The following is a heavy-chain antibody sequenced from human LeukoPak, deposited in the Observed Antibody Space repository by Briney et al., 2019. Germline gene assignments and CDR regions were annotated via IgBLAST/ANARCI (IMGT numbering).Heavy chain of an antibody. D-gene: IGHD3-22*01. J-gene: IGHJ3*02. Sequence: SETLSLTCAVYGGSFSGYYWSWIRQPPGKGLEWIGEINHSGSTNYNPSLKSRVTISVDTSKNQFSLKLSSVTAADTAVYYCVRVGSSYTYYYDKVDAFDIWGQGTMVTVSS. CDR3: VRVGSSYTYYYDKVDAFDI. CDR2: INHSGST. V-gene: IGHV4-34*01. CDR1: GGSFSGYY.